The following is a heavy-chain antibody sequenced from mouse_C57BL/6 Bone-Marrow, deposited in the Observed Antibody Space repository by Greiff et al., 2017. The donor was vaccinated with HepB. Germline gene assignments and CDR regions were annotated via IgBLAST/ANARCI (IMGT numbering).Heavy chain of an antibody. D-gene: IGHD1-1*01. CDR2: IRNKANGYTT. V-gene: IGHV7-3*01. CDR1: GFTFTDYY. Sequence: EVKLMESGGGLVQPGGSLSLSCAASGFTFTDYYMSWVRQPPGKALEWLGFIRNKANGYTTEYSASVKGRFTISRDNSQSILYLKMNALRAEDSATDYGARYCYGSSCWYFDVWGTGTTVTVSS. CDR3: ARYCYGSSCWYFDV. J-gene: IGHJ1*03.